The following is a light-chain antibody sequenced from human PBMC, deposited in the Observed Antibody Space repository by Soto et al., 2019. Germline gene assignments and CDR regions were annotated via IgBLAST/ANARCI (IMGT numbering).Light chain of an antibody. V-gene: IGLV2-8*01. CDR3: ASYAGTKLFV. CDR1: SSDVGFYNF. CDR2: EVT. Sequence: QSALTQPPSASGSPGQSLTISCTGTSSDVGFYNFVSWYQQRPGKAPKLVIYEVTKRPSGVPDRFSGANSGSTASLTVSGLQADDEAEYYCASYAGTKLFVFGSGTQLTVL. J-gene: IGLJ7*01.